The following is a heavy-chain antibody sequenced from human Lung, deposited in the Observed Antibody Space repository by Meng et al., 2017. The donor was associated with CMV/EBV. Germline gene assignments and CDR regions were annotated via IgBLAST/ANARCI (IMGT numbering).Heavy chain of an antibody. D-gene: IGHD3-10*01. CDR1: GFIFGNYG. J-gene: IGHJ6*02. CDR3: AKMMWRGSGRSSFYYGMDV. CDR2: IWYDGSNK. V-gene: IGHV3-30*02. Sequence: GXXRLSCAASGFIFGNYGMHWVRQAPGKGLEWVAVIWYDGSNKYYVDSVKGRFTISRDNSKNTLYLQMNSLRAEDTAVYYCAKMMWRGSGRSSFYYGMDVWXQGTTVTVSS.